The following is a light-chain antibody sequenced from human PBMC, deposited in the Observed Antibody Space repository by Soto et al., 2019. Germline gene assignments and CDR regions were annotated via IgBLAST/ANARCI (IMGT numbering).Light chain of an antibody. V-gene: IGLV2-23*02. J-gene: IGLJ1*01. CDR3: CSYAGGRSPYV. CDR1: TSDVGSYDL. Sequence: QSVLTQPASVSGSPGQSITISCTGTTSDVGSYDLVSWYQQHPGKAPKIMIYEVSKRPSGDSNRFSGSKSGDTASLTISGLQAEDEAGYYCCSYAGGRSPYVFGTGTKVTVL. CDR2: EVS.